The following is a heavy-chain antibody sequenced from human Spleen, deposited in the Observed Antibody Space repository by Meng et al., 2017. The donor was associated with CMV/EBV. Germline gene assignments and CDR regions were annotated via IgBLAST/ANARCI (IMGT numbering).Heavy chain of an antibody. CDR2: ISSSGSTI. CDR1: GFTFSDYY. V-gene: IGHV3-11*04. J-gene: IGHJ5*02. D-gene: IGHD3-3*01. Sequence: GESLKISCAASGFTFSDYYMSWIRQAPGKGLEWVSYISSSGSTIYYADSVKGRITISRDNAKNSLYLQMNRLRAEDTAVYYCARDHLPYYDFWSGYYGGWFDPWGQGTLVTVSS. CDR3: ARDHLPYYDFWSGYYGGWFDP.